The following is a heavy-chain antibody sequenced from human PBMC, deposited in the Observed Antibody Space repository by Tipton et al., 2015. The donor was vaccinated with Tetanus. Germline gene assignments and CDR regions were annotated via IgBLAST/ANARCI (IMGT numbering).Heavy chain of an antibody. CDR1: GGSINSGTFY. D-gene: IGHD5/OR15-5a*01. J-gene: IGHJ4*02. CDR2: IYYNGNT. Sequence: VKPSETLSLTCTVSGGSINSGTFYWDWIRQTPGKGLEWIGNIYYNGNTLQNPSLKSRVTMSLDKSKNQFSLKLRSVTAADTAVYYCARLREIVSRSGWAFDYWGQGILVTVSS. V-gene: IGHV4-39*01. CDR3: ARLREIVSRSGWAFDY.